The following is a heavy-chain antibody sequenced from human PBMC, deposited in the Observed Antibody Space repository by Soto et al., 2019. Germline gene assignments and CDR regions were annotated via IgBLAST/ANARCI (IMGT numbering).Heavy chain of an antibody. CDR2: IYYSGTT. V-gene: IGHV4-30-4*01. CDR1: GGSISSGDYY. D-gene: IGHD5-18*01. CDR3: ARALIQLWPHYYYGMDV. Sequence: SETLSLTCTVSGGSISSGDYYWSWIRQPPGKGLEWIGYIYYSGTTYYNPSLKSRATISVDTSKNQCSLKVSSVTAADTAVYYCARALIQLWPHYYYGMDVWGQGTTVTVSS. J-gene: IGHJ6*02.